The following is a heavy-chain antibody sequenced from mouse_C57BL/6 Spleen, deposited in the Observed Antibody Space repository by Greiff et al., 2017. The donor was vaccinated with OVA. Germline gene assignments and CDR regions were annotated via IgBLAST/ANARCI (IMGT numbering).Heavy chain of an antibody. Sequence: VQLQQSGAELVKPGASVKISCKASGYAFSSYWMNWVKQRPGKGLEWIGQIYPGDGDTNYNGKFKGKATLTADKSSSTAYMQLSSLTSEDSAVYFCARKALAYYAMDYWGQGTSVTVSS. CDR1: GYAFSSYW. CDR2: IYPGDGDT. J-gene: IGHJ4*01. V-gene: IGHV1-80*01. CDR3: ARKALAYYAMDY.